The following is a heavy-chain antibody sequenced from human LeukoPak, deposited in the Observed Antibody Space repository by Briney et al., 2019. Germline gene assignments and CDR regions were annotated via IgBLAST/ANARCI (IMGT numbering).Heavy chain of an antibody. CDR3: AKGPKGSSSWLKDYGMDV. CDR1: GFPFSSYA. D-gene: IGHD6-13*01. Sequence: PGGSLRLSCAASGFPFSSYAMSWVRQAPGEGLEWVSAISGSGGSTYYADSVKGRFTISRDNSKNTLYLQMNSLRAEDTAVYYCAKGPKGSSSWLKDYGMDVWGQGTTVTVSS. J-gene: IGHJ6*02. CDR2: ISGSGGST. V-gene: IGHV3-23*01.